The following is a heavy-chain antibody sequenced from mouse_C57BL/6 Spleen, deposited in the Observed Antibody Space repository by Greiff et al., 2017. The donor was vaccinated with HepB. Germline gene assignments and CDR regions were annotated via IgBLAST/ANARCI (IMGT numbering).Heavy chain of an antibody. CDR2: IYPGNSDT. CDR3: TPSTVGKTWFAY. Sequence: VQLQQSGTVLARPGASVKMSCKTSGYTFTSYWMHWVKQRPGQGLEWIGAIYPGNSDTSYNQKFKGKAKLTAVTSASTAYMELSSLTNEDSAVYYCTPSTVGKTWFAYWGQGTLVTVSA. V-gene: IGHV1-5*01. J-gene: IGHJ3*01. CDR1: GYTFTSYW. D-gene: IGHD1-1*01.